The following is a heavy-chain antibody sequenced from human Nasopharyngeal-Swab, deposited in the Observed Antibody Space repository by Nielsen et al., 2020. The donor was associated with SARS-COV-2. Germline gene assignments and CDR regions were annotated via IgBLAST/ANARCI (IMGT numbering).Heavy chain of an antibody. D-gene: IGHD3-3*01. V-gene: IGHV4-4*02. CDR2: IYHSGST. J-gene: IGHJ4*02. CDR3: ARANRSGIFGVVLNFDY. Sequence: SETLSLTCAVSGGSISSSNWWSWVRQPPGKGLEYIGEIYHSGSTNYNPSLKSRVTISVDTSKNQFSLKLSSVTAADTAVYYCARANRSGIFGVVLNFDYWGQGTLVTVSS. CDR1: GGSISSSNW.